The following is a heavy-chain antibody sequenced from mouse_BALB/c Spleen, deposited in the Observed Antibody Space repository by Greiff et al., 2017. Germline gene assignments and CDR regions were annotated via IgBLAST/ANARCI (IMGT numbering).Heavy chain of an antibody. V-gene: IGHV5-6-5*01. D-gene: IGHD3-1*01. CDR1: GFTFSSYA. J-gene: IGHJ2*01. CDR2: ISTGGRS. CDR3: ASGDAVFRALRYFDY. Sequence: EVQLQESGGGLVKPGGSLKLSCAASGFTFSSYAMSWVRQTPEKRLEWVASISTGGRSYYPDSVKGRFTISTENARNILYLQMSRLRSADTAMDYCASGDAVFRALRYFDYWGQGTPLTVSA.